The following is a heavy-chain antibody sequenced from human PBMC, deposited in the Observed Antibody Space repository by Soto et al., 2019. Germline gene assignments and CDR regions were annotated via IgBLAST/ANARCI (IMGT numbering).Heavy chain of an antibody. D-gene: IGHD6-13*01. Sequence: GASGKVSCKASGYTFTGYYMHWVRQAPGQGLEWMGWINPNSGGTNYAQKFQGRVTMTRDTSISTAYMELSRLRSDDTAVYYCARAARIAAGWFDPWGQGTLVTVSS. J-gene: IGHJ5*02. V-gene: IGHV1-2*02. CDR2: INPNSGGT. CDR3: ARAARIAAGWFDP. CDR1: GYTFTGYY.